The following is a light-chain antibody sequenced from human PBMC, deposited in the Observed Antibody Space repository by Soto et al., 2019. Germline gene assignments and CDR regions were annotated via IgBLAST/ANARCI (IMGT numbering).Light chain of an antibody. CDR1: QRISSSY. Sequence: EIVLTQSPGTLSLSPGERATLSCRASQRISSSYLAWFQQKPGQAPRLLIYGASSRAAGIPDRFSGSGSGTDFTLTISRLEPEDFAVYYCQQYGISPQTFGQGTKVEIK. V-gene: IGKV3-20*01. CDR3: QQYGISPQT. CDR2: GAS. J-gene: IGKJ1*01.